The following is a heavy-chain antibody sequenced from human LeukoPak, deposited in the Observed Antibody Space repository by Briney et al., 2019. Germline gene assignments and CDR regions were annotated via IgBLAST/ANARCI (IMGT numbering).Heavy chain of an antibody. Sequence: ASVKVSCKASGYTFTGYYMHWVRQAPGQGLEWMGWINPNSGGTNYAQKFQGRVTMTRDTSISTAYMELSRLRAEGTAVYYCAKDSEIWFGERGAFDIWGQGTVVTVSS. D-gene: IGHD3-10*01. J-gene: IGHJ3*02. V-gene: IGHV1-2*02. CDR1: GYTFTGYY. CDR2: INPNSGGT. CDR3: AKDSEIWFGERGAFDI.